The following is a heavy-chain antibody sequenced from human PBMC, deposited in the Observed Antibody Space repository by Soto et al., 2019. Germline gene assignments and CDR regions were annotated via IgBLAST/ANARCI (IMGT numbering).Heavy chain of an antibody. CDR1: GFTFSSYG. J-gene: IGHJ4*02. CDR3: ATDLRAGGGY. V-gene: IGHV3-33*01. CDR2: IWYDGSNK. Sequence: QEQLVESGGGVVQPGRSLRLSCAASGFTFSSYGMHWVRQAPGKGLEWVAVIWYDGSNKYYADSVKGRFTISRDNSKKAMYLQVNRVGPEGAAVYYCATDLRAGGGYWGQGTLVTVSS. D-gene: IGHD2-15*01.